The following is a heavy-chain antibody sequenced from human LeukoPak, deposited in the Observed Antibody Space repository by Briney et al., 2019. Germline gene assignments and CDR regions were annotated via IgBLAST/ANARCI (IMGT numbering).Heavy chain of an antibody. Sequence: GGSLRLSCAASGFTFSSYGMHWVRQAPGKGLEWVAFIRYEGSNKYYADSVKGRFTISRDNSKNTLYLQMNSLRAEDTAVYYCGKQGLDYWGQGTLVTVSS. D-gene: IGHD4-23*01. V-gene: IGHV3-30*02. CDR2: IRYEGSNK. J-gene: IGHJ4*02. CDR1: GFTFSSYG. CDR3: GKQGLDY.